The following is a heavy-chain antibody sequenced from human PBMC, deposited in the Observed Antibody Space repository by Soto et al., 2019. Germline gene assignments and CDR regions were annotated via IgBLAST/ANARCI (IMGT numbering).Heavy chain of an antibody. J-gene: IGHJ6*02. Sequence: QVQLVQSGAEVREPGSSVKVSCTASGGKFSIYAISWVRQAPGQGLEWMGGFMPMFGTSNYAQKFKGRVTITADKSTRTVYMELSSVMSEDTAIYYCARDMWGEKPPRYYYSMHVWGQGTTVTVSS. CDR3: ARDMWGEKPPRYYYSMHV. CDR2: FMPMFGTS. CDR1: GGKFSIYA. D-gene: IGHD1-20*01. V-gene: IGHV1-69*06.